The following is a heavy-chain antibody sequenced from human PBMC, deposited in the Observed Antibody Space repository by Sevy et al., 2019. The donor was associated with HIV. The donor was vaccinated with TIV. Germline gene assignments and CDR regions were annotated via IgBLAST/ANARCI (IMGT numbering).Heavy chain of an antibody. CDR3: ARSRNYYSSLDAFDI. Sequence: ASVNVSCKASGGTFSSYAISWVRQAPGQGLEWMGGIIPIFGTANYAQTFQGRVTITADESTSTAYMELSSLRSEDTAVYYCARSRNYYSSLDAFDIWGQGTMVTVSS. J-gene: IGHJ3*02. CDR1: GGTFSSYA. CDR2: IIPIFGTA. V-gene: IGHV1-69*13. D-gene: IGHD3-22*01.